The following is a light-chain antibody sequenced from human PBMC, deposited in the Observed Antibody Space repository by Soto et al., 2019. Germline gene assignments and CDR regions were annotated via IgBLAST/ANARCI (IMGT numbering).Light chain of an antibody. J-gene: IGKJ4*01. CDR2: DAS. CDR3: QQRSNWLT. V-gene: IGKV3-11*01. Sequence: EILLTQSPTTLSLSPGERATLSCRASPSVSSYLAGYQQKLGQAPRLLIYDASNRATGIPARFSGSGSGTDFTLTISSLEPEDFAVYYCQQRSNWLTFGGGTKVEIK. CDR1: PSVSSY.